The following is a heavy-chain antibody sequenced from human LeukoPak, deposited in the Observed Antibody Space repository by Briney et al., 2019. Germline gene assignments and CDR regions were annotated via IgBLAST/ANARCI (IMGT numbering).Heavy chain of an antibody. CDR2: IYYSGST. CDR3: ARERQVVYYFDN. Sequence: SQTLSLTCAVSGGSISSSSYYWGWIRQPPGKGLEWIGSIYYSGSTYYNPSLKSRVTISVDTSKNQFSLNLKSVTAADTAVYYCARERQVVYYFDNWGQGTLVTVSS. CDR1: GGSISSSSYY. V-gene: IGHV4-39*07. J-gene: IGHJ4*02. D-gene: IGHD2-15*01.